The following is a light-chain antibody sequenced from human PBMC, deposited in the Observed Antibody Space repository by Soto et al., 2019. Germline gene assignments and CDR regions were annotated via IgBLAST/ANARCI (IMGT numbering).Light chain of an antibody. CDR1: QGVSSAY. V-gene: IGKV3-20*01. Sequence: EIVLTQSPGTLSLSPGERATLSCRASQGVSSAYLAWYQQKPGQAPGLLIYGTSNRATGIPDRFSGSGSGTDFTLTISRLEPEDFAVYYCQQYGSSPPDTFGQGTKLEIK. CDR2: GTS. J-gene: IGKJ2*01. CDR3: QQYGSSPPDT.